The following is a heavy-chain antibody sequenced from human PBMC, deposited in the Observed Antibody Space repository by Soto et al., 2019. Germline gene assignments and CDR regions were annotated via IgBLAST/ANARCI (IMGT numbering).Heavy chain of an antibody. CDR1: VFTFSSDA. D-gene: IGHD6-19*01. CDR2: ISGSGGST. V-gene: IGHV3-23*01. J-gene: IGHJ6*02. Sequence: GRSLRLCCGDAVFTFSSDALSWVRQAPLKGLEWVSAISGSGGSTYYADSVKGRFTISRDNSKNTLYLQMNSLRAEDTAVYYCAKDSGIAVAPYYYYAMDVWGQGTTVTDSS. CDR3: AKDSGIAVAPYYYYAMDV.